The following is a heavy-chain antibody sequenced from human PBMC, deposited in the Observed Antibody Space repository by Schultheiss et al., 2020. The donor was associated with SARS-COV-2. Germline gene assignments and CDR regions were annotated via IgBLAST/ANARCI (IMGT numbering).Heavy chain of an antibody. V-gene: IGHV4-31*03. J-gene: IGHJ3*02. Sequence: SETLSLTCTVSGGSISSGGYYWSWIRQPPGKGLEWIGYIYYSGSTYYNPSLKSRVTISVDTSKNQFSLKLSSVTAADTAVYYCARGIAAAEVAFDIWGQGTMVTVSS. CDR2: IYYSGST. CDR3: ARGIAAAEVAFDI. CDR1: GGSISSGGYY. D-gene: IGHD6-13*01.